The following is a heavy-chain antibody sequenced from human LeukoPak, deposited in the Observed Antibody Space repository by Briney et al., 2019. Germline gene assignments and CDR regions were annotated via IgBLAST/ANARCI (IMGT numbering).Heavy chain of an antibody. CDR3: ARQASDYFYYYMDV. J-gene: IGHJ6*03. V-gene: IGHV4-39*01. CDR2: IYYSGTT. Sequence: PSETLSLTCTVSGGSISTSNYYWGWIRQPPGKGLEWIGTIYYSGTTYYNPSLESGVTISEDTSKNQFSLMLRSVTAADTAVYFCARQASDYFYYYMDVWGKGTTVTVSS. CDR1: GGSISTSNYY.